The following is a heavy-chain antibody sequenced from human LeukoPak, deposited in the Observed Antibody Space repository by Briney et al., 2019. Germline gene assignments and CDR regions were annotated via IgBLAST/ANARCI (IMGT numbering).Heavy chain of an antibody. CDR3: AHRESEFDY. Sequence: SGPTLVKPTQTLTLTFTFSGFSFSTSGVGVGWIRQPPGKALEWLALIYWNDDKRYSPSLKSRLTITKNTSKTQVVLTMTNMDPVDTATYYCAHRESEFDYWGQGTLVTVSS. J-gene: IGHJ4*02. V-gene: IGHV2-5*01. CDR2: IYWNDDK. CDR1: GFSFSTSGVG.